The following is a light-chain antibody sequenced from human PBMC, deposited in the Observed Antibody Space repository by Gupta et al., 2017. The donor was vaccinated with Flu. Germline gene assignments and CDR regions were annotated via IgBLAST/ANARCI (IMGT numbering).Light chain of an antibody. J-gene: IGLJ2*01. Sequence: QSALTQPPSASGSPGQSVPISCTGTHNDLGAYTFVSWYQQFPAKAPKLIMYDASSRPSGISARFSGYKTGNTAALPVFGLQADDDADYYCSSYALGNNVLFGGGTKLTVL. CDR3: SSYALGNNVL. V-gene: IGLV2-8*01. CDR2: DAS. CDR1: HNDLGAYTF.